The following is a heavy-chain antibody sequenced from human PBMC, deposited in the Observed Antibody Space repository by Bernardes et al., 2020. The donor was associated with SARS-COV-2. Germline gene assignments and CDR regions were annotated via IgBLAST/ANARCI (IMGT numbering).Heavy chain of an antibody. CDR2: IYYSGST. D-gene: IGHD2-15*01. CDR3: ARDQAGVARYYYYGMDV. J-gene: IGHJ6*02. Sequence: SATLSLTCTVSGCSISRYYWSWLRPPPGKGLEWLGYIYYSGSTNYNPSLKSRVTISVDTSKNQFSLKLSSVTAADTAVYYCARDQAGVARYYYYGMDVWGQGTTVTVSS. CDR1: GCSISRYY. V-gene: IGHV4-59*01.